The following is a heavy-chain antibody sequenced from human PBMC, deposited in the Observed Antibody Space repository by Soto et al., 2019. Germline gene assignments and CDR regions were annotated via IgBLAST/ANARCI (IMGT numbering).Heavy chain of an antibody. Sequence: QVQLQESGPGLVKPSQTLSLTCTVSGGSISSGGYYWSWIRQHPGKGLEWIGYIYYSGSTYYNPSLKSRXXIXVXXSKNQSSLKLSSVTAADTAVYCCARVDYGDYVFDYWGQGTLVTVSS. CDR3: ARVDYGDYVFDY. CDR1: GGSISSGGYY. CDR2: IYYSGST. J-gene: IGHJ4*02. V-gene: IGHV4-31*03. D-gene: IGHD4-17*01.